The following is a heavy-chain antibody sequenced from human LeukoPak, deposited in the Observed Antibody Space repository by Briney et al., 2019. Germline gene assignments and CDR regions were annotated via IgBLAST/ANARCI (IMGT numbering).Heavy chain of an antibody. J-gene: IGHJ6*02. Sequence: PSETLSLTCTVSGGSISSYYWSWIRQPPGKGLEWIGYIYYSGSTNYNPSLKSRVTISVDTSKNQFSLKLSSVTAADTAVYYCARDSGGSMHYYYYGMDDWGQGTTVTVSS. CDR1: GGSISSYY. V-gene: IGHV4-59*01. D-gene: IGHD2-15*01. CDR3: ARDSGGSMHYYYYGMDD. CDR2: IYYSGST.